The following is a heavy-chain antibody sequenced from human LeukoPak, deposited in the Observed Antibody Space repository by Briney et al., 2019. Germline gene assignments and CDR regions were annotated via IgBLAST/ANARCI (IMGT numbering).Heavy chain of an antibody. CDR3: ARVHRSALTTVITPWYYYMDV. CDR2: IISIFGTA. V-gene: IGHV1-69*05. CDR1: GGTFSSYA. D-gene: IGHD4-17*01. Sequence: SVKVSCKASGGTFSSYAISLVRQAPGQGLEWMGGIISIFGTANYAQKFQGRVTITTDESTSTAYMELSSLRSEDTAVYYCARVHRSALTTVITPWYYYMDVWGKGTTVTVSS. J-gene: IGHJ6*03.